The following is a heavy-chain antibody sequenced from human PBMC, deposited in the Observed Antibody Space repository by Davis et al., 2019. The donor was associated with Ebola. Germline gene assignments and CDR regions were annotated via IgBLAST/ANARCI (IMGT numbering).Heavy chain of an antibody. V-gene: IGHV3-48*03. CDR3: ARGLRGDYGPPKSHLDK. Sequence: GSLRLSCAASGFIFSSSEMSWVRQAPGKGLEWVSFIDTSGGTTNYADSVKGRFTISRDNANNLLYLQMNSLRSEDTAFYYCARGLRGDYGPPKSHLDKWGQGTLVTVSS. CDR2: IDTSGGTT. D-gene: IGHD4-17*01. CDR1: GFIFSSSE. J-gene: IGHJ4*02.